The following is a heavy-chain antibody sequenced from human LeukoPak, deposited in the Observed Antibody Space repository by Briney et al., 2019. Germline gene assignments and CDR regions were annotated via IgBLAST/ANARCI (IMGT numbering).Heavy chain of an antibody. J-gene: IGHJ4*02. D-gene: IGHD6-19*01. CDR2: ISWDSGNI. Sequence: SLKLSLSTSGFTNCGLCIQLVRQASGEGPEWVSGISWDSGNIGYADSVKGRFTISRDNSKNSLYLQMNSLRPEDTALYYCAKELRIGTGCYDYWGQGTPVTVSS. CDR3: AKELRIGTGCYDY. CDR1: GFTNCGLC. V-gene: IGHV3-9*01.